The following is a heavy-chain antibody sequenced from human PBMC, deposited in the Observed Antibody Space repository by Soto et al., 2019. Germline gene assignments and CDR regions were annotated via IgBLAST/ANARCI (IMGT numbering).Heavy chain of an antibody. Sequence: ASVKVSCKASGYTFTSYGISWVRQAPGQGLEYMGVIHPNGGGTSYAQKLQGRVTMTTDTSTSTAYMELRSLRSDDTAVYYCARDSPPVDYWGQGTLVTVSS. V-gene: IGHV1-18*01. CDR3: ARDSPPVDY. J-gene: IGHJ4*02. CDR1: GYTFTSYG. CDR2: IHPNGGGT.